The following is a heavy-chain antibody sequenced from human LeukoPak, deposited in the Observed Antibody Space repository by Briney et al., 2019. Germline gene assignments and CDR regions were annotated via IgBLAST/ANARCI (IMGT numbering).Heavy chain of an antibody. J-gene: IGHJ3*02. Sequence: SETLSLTCTVSGGSINTYYWGWIRQPPGKGLEWVGYFFYSGTTKYNPSLRSRVTISVDTSKNQFSLKLSSVTAADTAVYYCARAGYCSSTSCYTLGAFDIWGQGTMVTVSS. V-gene: IGHV4-59*08. CDR3: ARAGYCSSTSCYTLGAFDI. CDR2: FFYSGTT. D-gene: IGHD2-2*02. CDR1: GGSINTYY.